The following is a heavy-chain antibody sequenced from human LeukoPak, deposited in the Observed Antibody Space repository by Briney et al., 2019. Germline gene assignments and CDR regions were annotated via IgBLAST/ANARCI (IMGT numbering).Heavy chain of an antibody. D-gene: IGHD6-19*01. V-gene: IGHV1-18*01. CDR3: ARVGLGSGWFNFDY. Sequence: WISAYNGNTNYAQKLQGRVTMTTDTSTSTAYMELRSLRSDDTAVYYCARVGLGSGWFNFDYWGQGTLVTVSS. J-gene: IGHJ4*02. CDR2: ISAYNGNT.